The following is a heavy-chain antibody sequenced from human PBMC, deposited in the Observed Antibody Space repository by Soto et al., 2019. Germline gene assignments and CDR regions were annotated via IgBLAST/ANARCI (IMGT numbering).Heavy chain of an antibody. CDR2: INHSGST. Sequence: SETLSLTCAVYGGSFSGYYWSWIRQPLGKGLEWIGEINHSGSTNYNPSLKSRVTISVDTSKNQFSLKLSSVTAADTAVYYCARGRSPNYYYYYYMDVWGKGTTVTVSS. CDR1: GGSFSGYY. D-gene: IGHD1-26*01. CDR3: ARGRSPNYYYYYYMDV. J-gene: IGHJ6*03. V-gene: IGHV4-34*01.